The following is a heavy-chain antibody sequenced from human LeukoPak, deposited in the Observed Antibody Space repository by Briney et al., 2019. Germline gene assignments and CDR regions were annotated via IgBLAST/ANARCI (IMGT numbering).Heavy chain of an antibody. CDR3: ARGMATITGRYYYYYMDV. J-gene: IGHJ6*03. D-gene: IGHD5-24*01. CDR1: GGSISSGSYY. CDR2: IYTSGST. Sequence: SQTLSLTCTVSGGSISSGSYYWSWIRQPAGKGLEWIGRIYTSGSTNYNPSLKSRVTISVDTSKNQFSLKLSSVTVADTAVYYCARGMATITGRYYYYYMDVWGKGTTVTISS. V-gene: IGHV4-61*02.